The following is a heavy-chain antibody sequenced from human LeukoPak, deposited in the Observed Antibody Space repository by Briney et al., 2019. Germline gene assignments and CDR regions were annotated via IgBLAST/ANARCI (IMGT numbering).Heavy chain of an antibody. J-gene: IGHJ5*02. CDR3: ARLSRLWSGYYTAGWFDP. CDR1: GGSISSSSYY. Sequence: NASETLSLTCTVSGGSISSSSYYWGWIRQPPGKGLEWIGSIYYSGSTYYNPSLKSRVTISVDTSNNQFSLKLSSVTAADTAVYYCARLSRLWSGYYTAGWFDPWGQGTLVTVSS. D-gene: IGHD3-3*01. CDR2: IYYSGST. V-gene: IGHV4-39*07.